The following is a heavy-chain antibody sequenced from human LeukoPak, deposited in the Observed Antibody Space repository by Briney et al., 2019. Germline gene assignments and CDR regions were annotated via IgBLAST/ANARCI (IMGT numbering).Heavy chain of an antibody. V-gene: IGHV4-4*07. CDR3: ARASLDSENYGRYFDY. CDR1: GGSIRSYF. D-gene: IGHD3-10*01. CDR2: IYSSGNT. Sequence: PSETLSLTCTVSGGSIRSYFWIWIRQPAGRGLEWIGRIYSSGNTNYNPSLKSRVTISVDTSKNQFSLKLTSVTAADTAVYYCARASLDSENYGRYFDYWGQGTLVTVSS. J-gene: IGHJ4*02.